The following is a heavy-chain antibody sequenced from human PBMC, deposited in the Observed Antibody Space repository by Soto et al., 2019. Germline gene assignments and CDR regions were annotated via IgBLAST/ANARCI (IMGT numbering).Heavy chain of an antibody. D-gene: IGHD5-18*01. Sequence: SETLSLTCAVSGGSISSGGYSWSWIRQPPGKGLEWIGYIFHSGSTYYNPSLKSRVTITVDTSKNQFSLKLSSVTAADAAVYYCARGGYSSKYYFYYGMDVWGQGTTVTVSS. CDR1: GGSISSGGYS. CDR2: IFHSGST. J-gene: IGHJ6*02. V-gene: IGHV4-30-2*01. CDR3: ARGGYSSKYYFYYGMDV.